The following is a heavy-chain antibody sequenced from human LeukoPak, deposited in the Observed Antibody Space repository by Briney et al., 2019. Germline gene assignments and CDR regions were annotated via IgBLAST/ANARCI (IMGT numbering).Heavy chain of an antibody. CDR1: GGSISSSSYY. CDR3: ARKKVVVGATDPAGDY. D-gene: IGHD1-26*01. J-gene: IGHJ4*02. Sequence: SETLSLTCTVSGGSISSSSYYWGWIRQPPGEGLEWIGSIYYSGSTYYNPSLKSRVTISVDTSKNQFSLKLSSVTAADMAVYYCARKKVVVGATDPAGDYWGQGTLVTVSS. CDR2: IYYSGST. V-gene: IGHV4-39*07.